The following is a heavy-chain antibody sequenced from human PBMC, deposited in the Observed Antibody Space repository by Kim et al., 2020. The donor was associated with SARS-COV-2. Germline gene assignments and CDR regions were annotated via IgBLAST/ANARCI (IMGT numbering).Heavy chain of an antibody. CDR1: GYTLTELS. CDR3: ATGGARSVTANLPFDY. J-gene: IGHJ4*02. D-gene: IGHD2-21*02. Sequence: ASVKVSCKVSGYTLTELSMHWVRQAPGKGLEWMGGFDPEDGETIYAQKFQGRVTMTEDTSTDTAYMELSSLRSEDTAVYYCATGGARSVTANLPFDYWGQGTLVTVSS. V-gene: IGHV1-24*01. CDR2: FDPEDGET.